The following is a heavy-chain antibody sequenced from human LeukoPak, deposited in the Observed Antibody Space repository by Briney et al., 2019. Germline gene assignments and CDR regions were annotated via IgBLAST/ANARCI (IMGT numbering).Heavy chain of an antibody. CDR1: GGSISSYY. V-gene: IGHV4-59*08. CDR2: IYYSRST. D-gene: IGHD2-2*01. CDR3: ARHLCSSSNCYYFDY. Sequence: SETLSLTCTVSGGSISSYYWSWIRQPPGKGLEWIGYIYYSRSTNYNPSLKSRVTISVDTSKNQFSLKLSSVTAADTAVYYCARHLCSSSNCYYFDYWGQGTLVTVSS. J-gene: IGHJ4*02.